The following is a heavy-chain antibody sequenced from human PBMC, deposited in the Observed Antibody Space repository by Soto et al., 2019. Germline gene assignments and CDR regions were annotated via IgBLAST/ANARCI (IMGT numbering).Heavy chain of an antibody. J-gene: IGHJ3*02. CDR2: INNDGSST. D-gene: IGHD3-10*01. Sequence: RLSCAASGFTFSSYWMHWVRQAPGKGLVWVSRINNDGSSTSYADSVKGRFTISRDNAKNTLYLQMNSLRVEDTAVYYCARPLMVRGVIIGAFDIWGQGTMVTVSS. CDR3: ARPLMVRGVIIGAFDI. CDR1: GFTFSSYW. V-gene: IGHV3-74*01.